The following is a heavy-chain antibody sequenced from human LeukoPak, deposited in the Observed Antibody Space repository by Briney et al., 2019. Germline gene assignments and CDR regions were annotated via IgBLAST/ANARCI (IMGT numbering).Heavy chain of an antibody. Sequence: GASVKVSCKASGYTFTDYYLHWVRQAPGQGLEWMGWINSNSGRTHYIQDFQGRVTMTRDTSISTAYMEVSRLRSDDTAVYYCARGGKCGCSGGSCYADSWGQGTLVTVSS. CDR1: GYTFTDYY. J-gene: IGHJ5*01. D-gene: IGHD2-15*01. CDR3: ARGGKCGCSGGSCYADS. CDR2: INSNSGRT. V-gene: IGHV1-2*02.